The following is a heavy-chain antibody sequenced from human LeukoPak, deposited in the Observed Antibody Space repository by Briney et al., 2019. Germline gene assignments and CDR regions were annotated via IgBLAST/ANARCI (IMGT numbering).Heavy chain of an antibody. V-gene: IGHV4-39*07. J-gene: IGHJ6*03. CDR1: GGSISSSSYY. Sequence: SETLSLTCTVSGGSISSSSYYWAWIRQPPGKGLEWIGSMYYSGSTYYNPSLKSRVTISVDTSKNQFSLKLSSVTAADTAVYYCARAGYSYGNYYYYYMDVWGKGTTVTVSS. D-gene: IGHD5-18*01. CDR3: ARAGYSYGNYYYYYMDV. CDR2: MYYSGST.